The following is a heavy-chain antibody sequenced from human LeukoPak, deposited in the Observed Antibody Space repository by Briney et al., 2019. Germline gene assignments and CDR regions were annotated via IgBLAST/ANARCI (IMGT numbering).Heavy chain of an antibody. CDR1: GGSLSSYY. Sequence: PSETLSLTCTVSGGSLSSYYWSWIRQPPGKGLEWIGYIYYSGSTNYNPSLKSRVTISVDTSKNQFSLKLSSVTAADTAVYYCARGGSGWYEVDYWGQGTLVTVSS. D-gene: IGHD6-19*01. CDR3: ARGGSGWYEVDY. J-gene: IGHJ4*02. CDR2: IYYSGST. V-gene: IGHV4-59*01.